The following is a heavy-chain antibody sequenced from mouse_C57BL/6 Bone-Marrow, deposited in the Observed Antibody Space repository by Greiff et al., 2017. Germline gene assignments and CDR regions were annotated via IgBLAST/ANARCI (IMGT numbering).Heavy chain of an antibody. CDR1: GYTFTSYW. Sequence: QVQLQQSGAELAKPGASVKLSCKASGYTFTSYWMHWGKKRPGQGLEWIGYINPSSGYTKYNQKFKDKATLPADKSSSTAYMQLSSLTDEDSAVYYCARGGLGRVNYWCQGTTLTVSS. CDR2: INPSSGYT. V-gene: IGHV1-7*01. D-gene: IGHD4-1*01. CDR3: ARGGLGRVNY. J-gene: IGHJ2*01.